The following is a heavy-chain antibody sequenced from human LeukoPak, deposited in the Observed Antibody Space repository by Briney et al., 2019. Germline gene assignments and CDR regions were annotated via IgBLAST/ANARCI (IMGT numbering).Heavy chain of an antibody. V-gene: IGHV1-18*01. CDR2: ISAYNGNT. Sequence: ASVKVSCKASGYTFTSYGISWVRQAPGQGLEWMGWISAYNGNTNYAQKLQGRVTMTRNTSISTAYMELSSLRSEDTAVYYCARGDTMTTWDFDYWGQGTLVTVSS. J-gene: IGHJ4*02. CDR3: ARGDTMTTWDFDY. CDR1: GYTFTSYG. D-gene: IGHD4-17*01.